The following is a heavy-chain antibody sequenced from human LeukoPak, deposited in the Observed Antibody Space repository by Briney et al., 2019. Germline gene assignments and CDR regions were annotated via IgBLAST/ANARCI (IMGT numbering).Heavy chain of an antibody. CDR1: GLTFDDYA. J-gene: IGHJ3*02. CDR3: ARFGGLRGWNRPGAGAFDI. V-gene: IGHV3-7*01. CDR2: IKQDGSEK. D-gene: IGHD3-16*01. Sequence: GGSLRLSCAASGLTFDDYAMHWVRQAPGKGLEGVANIKQDGSEKYYVDSVKGRFTISRDNAKNSLYLQMNSLRAEDTAVYYCARFGGLRGWNRPGAGAFDIWGQGTMVTVSS.